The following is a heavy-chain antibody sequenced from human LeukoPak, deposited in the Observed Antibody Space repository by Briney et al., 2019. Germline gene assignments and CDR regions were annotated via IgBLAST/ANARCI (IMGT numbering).Heavy chain of an antibody. V-gene: IGHV4-59*01. CDR1: GGSISSYY. CDR2: IYYSGST. CDR3: ARDSIYGPGSRGIDY. D-gene: IGHD3-10*01. J-gene: IGHJ4*02. Sequence: SETLSLTCTVSGGSISSYYWSWIRQPPGKGLEWIGYIYYSGSTNYNPSLKSRVTISVDTSKNQFSLKLSSVTAADTAVYYCARDSIYGPGSRGIDYWGQGTLVIVSS.